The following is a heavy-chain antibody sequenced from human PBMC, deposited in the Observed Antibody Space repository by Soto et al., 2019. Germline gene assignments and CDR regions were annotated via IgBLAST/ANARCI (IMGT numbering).Heavy chain of an antibody. CDR2: IYHSGST. V-gene: IGHV4-38-2*01. Sequence: ETLSLTCAVCGDSISSGQYWSCISQRPGKGLEWIGSIYHSGSTYYNPSLKSRVTISVDTSKNQFSLKLSSVTAADTAVYYGATRITVFGLLLPRFAPWGEGTQVTVS. D-gene: IGHD3-3*01. J-gene: IGHJ5*02. CDR3: ATRITVFGLLLPRFAP. CDR1: GDSISSGQY.